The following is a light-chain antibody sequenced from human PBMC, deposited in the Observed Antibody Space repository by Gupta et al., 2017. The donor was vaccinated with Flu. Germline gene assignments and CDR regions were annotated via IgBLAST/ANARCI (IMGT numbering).Light chain of an antibody. CDR1: SGSIANNY. V-gene: IGLV6-57*03. CDR2: EDN. J-gene: IGLJ2*01. CDR3: QSYDDTNLVI. Sequence: NFMLTQPHSVSESPGKTVTISCTRSSGSIANNYVQWYQQRPGGVPTSVIYEDNQRPSGVPDRFSGSIDSSSNSASLTISGLKTEDEADYYCQSYDDTNLVIFGGGTKLTVL.